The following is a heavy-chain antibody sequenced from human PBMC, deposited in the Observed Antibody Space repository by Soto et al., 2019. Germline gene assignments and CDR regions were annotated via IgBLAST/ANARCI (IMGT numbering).Heavy chain of an antibody. J-gene: IGHJ4*02. D-gene: IGHD5-12*01. CDR3: VRDRGYTGYDLEY. CDR2: ISSSSSTK. CDR1: GFTFSSYS. Sequence: GGSLRLSCAASGFTFSSYSMNWVRQAPGKGLEWVSYISSSSSTKYYADSVKGRFTISRDNAKNSLYLQMNSLRAEDTAVYYCVRDRGYTGYDLEYWGQGTLVTVSS. V-gene: IGHV3-48*04.